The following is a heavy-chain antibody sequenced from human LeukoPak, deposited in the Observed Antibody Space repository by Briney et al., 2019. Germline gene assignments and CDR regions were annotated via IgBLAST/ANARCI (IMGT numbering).Heavy chain of an antibody. Sequence: GGSLRLSCAASGFTFCDFAIHWGREAPGGGLEWVSLISWDGGSTYYADSVKGRFTISRDNSKNSLYLQMNSLRAEDTALYYCAKGVYYYYMDVWGKGTTVTVSS. J-gene: IGHJ6*03. CDR2: ISWDGGST. CDR1: GFTFCDFA. V-gene: IGHV3-43D*03. CDR3: AKGVYYYYMDV.